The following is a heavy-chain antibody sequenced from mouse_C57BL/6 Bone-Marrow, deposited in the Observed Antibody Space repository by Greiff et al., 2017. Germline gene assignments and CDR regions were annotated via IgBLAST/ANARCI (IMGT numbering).Heavy chain of an antibody. Sequence: VQLQQPGAELVRPGSSVKLSCKASGYTFTSYWMDWVKQRPGQGLEWIGNIYPSDSETHYNQKFKDKATLTVDKSSSTAYMQLSSLTSEDSAVYYCARRGYSNHFDYWGQGTTRTVSS. J-gene: IGHJ2*01. CDR1: GYTFTSYW. CDR2: IYPSDSET. CDR3: ARRGYSNHFDY. V-gene: IGHV1-61*01. D-gene: IGHD2-5*01.